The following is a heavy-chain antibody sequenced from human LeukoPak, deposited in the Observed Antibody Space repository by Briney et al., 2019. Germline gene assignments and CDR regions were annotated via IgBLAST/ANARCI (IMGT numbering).Heavy chain of an antibody. Sequence: GGSLRLSCAASGFTFSTFVMTWVRQGPGKGLEWVSSIGESGGNTYYADSVKGRFTISRDNSKNTLYLQMNSLRDEDTAVYYCAKGRLRDLNDCWGQGTLVTVSS. CDR1: GFTFSTFV. CDR3: AKGRLRDLNDC. V-gene: IGHV3-23*01. CDR2: IGESGGNT. J-gene: IGHJ4*02. D-gene: IGHD2-15*01.